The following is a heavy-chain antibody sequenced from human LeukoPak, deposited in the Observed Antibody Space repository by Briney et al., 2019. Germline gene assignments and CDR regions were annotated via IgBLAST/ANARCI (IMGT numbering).Heavy chain of an antibody. J-gene: IGHJ1*01. V-gene: IGHV4-59*08. D-gene: IGHD3-10*01. CDR2: ISYSWSA. Sequence: SDTQSLTYTVSGDSVSSYYWSWIRQPPAKGLDWIGYISYSWSANYNPSLRGRVTISVDTSQNQFSLKLSSVTAADTAVYYCASSPRGSEYFRHWGQGTLVTVSS. CDR1: GDSVSSYY. CDR3: ASSPRGSEYFRH.